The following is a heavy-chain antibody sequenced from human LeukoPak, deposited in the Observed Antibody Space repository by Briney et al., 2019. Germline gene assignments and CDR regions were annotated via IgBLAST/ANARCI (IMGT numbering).Heavy chain of an antibody. D-gene: IGHD1/OR15-1a*01. CDR3: ARLPLIATTRGGFDP. J-gene: IGHJ5*02. V-gene: IGHV4-59*08. CDR2: IYDTGAT. Sequence: PSETLSLTCTVSGGSISGYYWSWIRQPPGKRLEWIGYIYDTGATNYNPSLKSRFTISIHTSKNQFSLNLSSVTAADTAVYYCARLPLIATTRGGFDPWGQGTLVTVSS. CDR1: GGSISGYY.